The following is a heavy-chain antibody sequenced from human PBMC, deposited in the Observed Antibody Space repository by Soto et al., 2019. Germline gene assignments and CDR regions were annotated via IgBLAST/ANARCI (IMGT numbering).Heavy chain of an antibody. CDR3: GKIGVSFDY. D-gene: IGHD3-16*01. V-gene: IGHV3-23*01. CDR2: ISGIGGST. CDR1: GFTFSSYA. Sequence: GGSLRLSCAASGFTFSSYAMSWVRQAPGKGLEWVSAISGIGGSTYYADSVKGRFTISRDNSKNTLYLHMNSQRAENTAVYSCGKIGVSFDYWGQGTLVTVSS. J-gene: IGHJ4*02.